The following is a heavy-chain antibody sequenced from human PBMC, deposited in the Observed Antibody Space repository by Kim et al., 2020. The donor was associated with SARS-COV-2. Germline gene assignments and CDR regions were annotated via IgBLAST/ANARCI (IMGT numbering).Heavy chain of an antibody. Sequence: DSVKGRFTISRDNSKNTLYLQMNSLRAEDTAVYYCAKVRGGRNYYYGMDVWGQGTTVTVSS. J-gene: IGHJ6*02. CDR3: AKVRGGRNYYYGMDV. V-gene: IGHV3-30*02. D-gene: IGHD3-16*01.